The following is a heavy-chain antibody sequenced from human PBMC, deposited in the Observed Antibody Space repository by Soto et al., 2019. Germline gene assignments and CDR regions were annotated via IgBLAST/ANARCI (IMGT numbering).Heavy chain of an antibody. CDR1: GYSFTTYW. V-gene: IGHV5-51*01. J-gene: IGHJ4*02. D-gene: IGHD6-13*01. Sequence: GESLKISCKGSGYSFTTYWIGWVRQIPGKGLEWMGIIFPGDSYTNYSPSFQGHVTISADKSISTAYLQWSSLKASDTAMYYCARLQAAAGDNDLTFDYWGQGTLVTVSS. CDR3: ARLQAAAGDNDLTFDY. CDR2: IFPGDSYT.